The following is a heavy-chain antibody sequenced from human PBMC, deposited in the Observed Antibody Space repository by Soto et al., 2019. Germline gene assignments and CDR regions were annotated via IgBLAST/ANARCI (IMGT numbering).Heavy chain of an antibody. CDR3: ATDEAGTPSTYGMDV. J-gene: IGHJ6*02. CDR1: GFTFSSYV. D-gene: IGHD1-7*01. V-gene: IGHV3-23*01. CDR2: LTGSGSST. Sequence: EVQLLESGGGLGQPGGSLRLSCVASGFTFSSYVMTWVRQAPGKGLEWVSSLTGSGSSTYYADSVKGRFTISRDNSKNTLYLQMNSLRVEDTAEYYCATDEAGTPSTYGMDVWGQGTTVTVSS.